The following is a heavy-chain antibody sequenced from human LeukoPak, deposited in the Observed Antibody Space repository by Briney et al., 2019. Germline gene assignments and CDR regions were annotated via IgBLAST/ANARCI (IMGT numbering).Heavy chain of an antibody. D-gene: IGHD5-18*01. Sequence: PGGSLRLSCAASGFTFSSYAMSWVRQAPGKGLEWVSAISGSGGSTYYADSVKGRFTISRDNSKNTLYLQMNSLRAEDTAVYYCAKDGFNYYSYGPYYFDYWGQGTLVTVSS. CDR2: ISGSGGST. CDR3: AKDGFNYYSYGPYYFDY. CDR1: GFTFSSYA. V-gene: IGHV3-23*01. J-gene: IGHJ4*02.